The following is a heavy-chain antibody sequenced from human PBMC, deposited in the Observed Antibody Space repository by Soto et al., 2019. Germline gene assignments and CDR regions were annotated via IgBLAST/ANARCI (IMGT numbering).Heavy chain of an antibody. CDR3: AKDREGSSWYNPVDY. J-gene: IGHJ4*02. Sequence: WGSLRLSCAASGFTFSSYAMSWVRQAPGKGLEWVSAISGSGGSTYYADSVKGRFTISRDNSKNTLYLQMNSLRAEDTAVYYCAKDREGSSWYNPVDYWGQGTLVSVSS. V-gene: IGHV3-23*01. CDR1: GFTFSSYA. CDR2: ISGSGGST. D-gene: IGHD6-13*01.